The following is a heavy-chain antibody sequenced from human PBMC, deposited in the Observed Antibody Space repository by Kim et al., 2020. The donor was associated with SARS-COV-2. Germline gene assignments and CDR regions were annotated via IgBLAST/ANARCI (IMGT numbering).Heavy chain of an antibody. D-gene: IGHD1-26*01. CDR1: GFTFSSYS. V-gene: IGHV3-21*01. CDR3: AREGWEEHYYYYGLDV. Sequence: GGSLRLSCAASGFTFSSYSMNWVRQAPGKGLEWVSSISSSSSYIYYADSVKGRFTISRDNAKNSLYLQMNSLRAEDTAVYYCAREGWEEHYYYYGLDVWGQGTTVTVSS. CDR2: ISSSSSYI. J-gene: IGHJ6*02.